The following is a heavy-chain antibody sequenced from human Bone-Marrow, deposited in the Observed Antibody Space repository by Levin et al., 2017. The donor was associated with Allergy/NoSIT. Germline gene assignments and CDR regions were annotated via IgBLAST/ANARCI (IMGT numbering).Heavy chain of an antibody. J-gene: IGHJ4*02. V-gene: IGHV3-23*01. CDR2: ISGRSENT. D-gene: IGHD4-23*01. CDR3: ATVSPTTVGLADY. CDR1: GFTFSNYA. Sequence: PGGSLRLSCAASGFTFSNYAMSWVRQAPGKGLEWVSAISGRSENTYYVDSVKGRFTVSRDDSKNTLSLQMNNLRAEDTAVYYCATVSPTTVGLADYWGQGTLVTVSS.